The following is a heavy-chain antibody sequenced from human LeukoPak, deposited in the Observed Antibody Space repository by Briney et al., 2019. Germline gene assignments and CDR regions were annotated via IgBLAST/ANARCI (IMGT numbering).Heavy chain of an antibody. J-gene: IGHJ4*02. CDR1: GFTVSSNY. CDR3: ATKGYSSGWYSFDY. D-gene: IGHD6-19*01. CDR2: IYSGGST. V-gene: IGHV3-53*01. Sequence: GGSLRLSCAASGFTVSSNYMSWVRQAPGKGLEGVAVIYSGGSTYYADSVKGRFTISRDNSKNTLYLQMNSLRAEDTAVYYCATKGYSSGWYSFDYWGQGTLVTVSS.